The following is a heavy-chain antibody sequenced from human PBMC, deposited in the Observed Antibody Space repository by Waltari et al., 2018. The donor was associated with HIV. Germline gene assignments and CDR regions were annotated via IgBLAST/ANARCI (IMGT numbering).Heavy chain of an antibody. CDR3: AREGPSDQDIVVVVAAQHVDY. Sequence: QVQLQESGPGLVKPSETLSLTCTVSGYSISSGYYWGWIRQPPGKGLEWIGSNYHSGSTYYNPSLKSRVTISVDTSKNQFALKLSSVTAADTAVYYCAREGPSDQDIVVVVAAQHVDYWGQGTLVTVSS. CDR1: GYSISSGYY. CDR2: NYHSGST. J-gene: IGHJ4*02. V-gene: IGHV4-38-2*02. D-gene: IGHD2-15*01.